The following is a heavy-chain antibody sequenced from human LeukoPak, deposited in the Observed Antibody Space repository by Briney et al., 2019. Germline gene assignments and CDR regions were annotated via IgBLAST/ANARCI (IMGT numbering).Heavy chain of an antibody. D-gene: IGHD3-16*01. CDR2: IRYDGSNK. CDR1: GFTFSSYG. CDR3: ARGGGTAFDI. V-gene: IGHV3-30*02. J-gene: IGHJ3*02. Sequence: GGSLRLSCAASGFTFSSYGMHWVRQAPGKGLEWVAFIRYDGSNKYYADSVKGRFTISRDNSKNTLYLQMNSLRAEDTAVYYCARGGGTAFDIWGQGTMVTVSS.